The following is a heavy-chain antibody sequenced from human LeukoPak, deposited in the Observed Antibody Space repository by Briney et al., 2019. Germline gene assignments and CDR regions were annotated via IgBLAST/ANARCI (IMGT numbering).Heavy chain of an antibody. Sequence: GGSLRLSCAASGFTFSDSYMSWIRQAPGKGLEWVSYSTSSYTNYAESVKGRFTISRDNAKNSLYLQMNSLRAEDTAVYYCARGMYYFDSWGQGTLVTVSS. D-gene: IGHD2-8*01. CDR3: ARGMYYFDS. CDR1: GFTFSDSY. V-gene: IGHV3-11*03. J-gene: IGHJ4*02. CDR2: STSSYT.